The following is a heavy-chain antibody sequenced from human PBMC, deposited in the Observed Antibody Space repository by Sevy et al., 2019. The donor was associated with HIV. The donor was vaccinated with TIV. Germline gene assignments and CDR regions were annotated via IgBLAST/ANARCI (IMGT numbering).Heavy chain of an antibody. J-gene: IGHJ4*02. CDR3: VREGFCSSATCYRPY. V-gene: IGHV3-66*01. CDR1: GFTVSSNY. CDR2: FYINGNT. D-gene: IGHD2-2*01. Sequence: GGSLRLSCAASGFTVSSNYMSWVRQAPGKGLEWVSIFYINGNTYYSDSVKGRFIISRDTSQNTVFLHMNSLRAEDTAVYYCVREGFCSSATCYRPYWGQGTLVTVSS.